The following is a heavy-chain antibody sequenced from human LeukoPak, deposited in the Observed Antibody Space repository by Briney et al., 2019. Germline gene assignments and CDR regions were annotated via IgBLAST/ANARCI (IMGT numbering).Heavy chain of an antibody. CDR2: IYSGGST. CDR3: ASPGATRNYYYGTDV. Sequence: GGSLRLSCAASGFTVSSNYMSWVRQAPGKGLEWVSVIYSGGSTYYADSVKGRFTISRDNSKNTLYLQMNSLRAEDTAVYYCASPGATRNYYYGTDVWGQGTTVTVSS. D-gene: IGHD1-26*01. CDR1: GFTVSSNY. V-gene: IGHV3-53*01. J-gene: IGHJ6*02.